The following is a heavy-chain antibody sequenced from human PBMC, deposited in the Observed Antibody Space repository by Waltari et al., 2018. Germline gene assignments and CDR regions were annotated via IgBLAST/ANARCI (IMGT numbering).Heavy chain of an antibody. Sequence: QVQLQQWGAGLLKPSETLSLTSAVHGGSFSGYCWSWIRPPPGKGLEWIGEINHSGSTNYNPSLKSRVAISVDTSKNQFSLKLSSVTAADTAVYYCARGKTYSSSSPFDYWGQGTLVTVSS. D-gene: IGHD6-6*01. CDR3: ARGKTYSSSSPFDY. CDR1: GGSFSGYC. J-gene: IGHJ4*02. V-gene: IGHV4-34*01. CDR2: INHSGST.